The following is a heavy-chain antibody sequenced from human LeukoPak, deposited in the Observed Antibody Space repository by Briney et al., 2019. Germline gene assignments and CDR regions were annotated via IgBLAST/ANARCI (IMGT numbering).Heavy chain of an antibody. V-gene: IGHV3-30*02. CDR1: GFTFSSYG. Sequence: PGGSLRLSCAASGFTFSSYGMHWVRQAPGKGLEWVAFIRYDGSNKYYADSVKGRFTISRDNSKNTLYLQMNSLRAEDTAVYYCAKDFTWAAAAHSFDYWGQGTLVTVSS. D-gene: IGHD6-13*01. CDR3: AKDFTWAAAAHSFDY. J-gene: IGHJ4*02. CDR2: IRYDGSNK.